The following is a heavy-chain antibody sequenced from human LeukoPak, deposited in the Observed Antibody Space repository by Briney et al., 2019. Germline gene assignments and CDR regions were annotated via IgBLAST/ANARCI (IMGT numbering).Heavy chain of an antibody. Sequence: KSSETLSLTCAVYGGSFSGYYWSWIRQPSGKGLEWIGEINHSGSTNYNPSLKSRVTISVDTSKSQFSLKLSSVTAADTAVYYCASRKTMIVVAITRGHAFDIWGQGTMVTVSS. CDR1: GGSFSGYY. J-gene: IGHJ3*02. CDR3: ASRKTMIVVAITRGHAFDI. CDR2: INHSGST. V-gene: IGHV4-34*01. D-gene: IGHD3-22*01.